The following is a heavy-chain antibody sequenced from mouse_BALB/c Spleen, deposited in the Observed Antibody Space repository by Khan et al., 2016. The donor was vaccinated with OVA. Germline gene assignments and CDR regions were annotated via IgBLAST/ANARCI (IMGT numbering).Heavy chain of an antibody. CDR2: ISSTGST. V-gene: IGHV3-2*02. CDR3: ARSLYYSDSYAMDY. J-gene: IGHJ4*01. CDR1: GYSITSDYA. Sequence: EVQLQESGPGLVKPSQSLSLTCTVTGYSITSDYAWNWIRQFPGNKLEWMGYISSTGSTSYNPSIKSRISITRDTSTNQFFLHLNSVTAEDTATYYCARSLYYSDSYAMDYWGQGTSVTVSP. D-gene: IGHD2-13*01.